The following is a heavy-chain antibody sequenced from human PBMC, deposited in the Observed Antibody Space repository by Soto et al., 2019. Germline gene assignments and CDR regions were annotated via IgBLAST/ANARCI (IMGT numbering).Heavy chain of an antibody. Sequence: GESLKISCKGSGYSFASHWVAWVRQMPEKGLEWIGTIYPGDSDTKYSSAFRGHVTISADTSVSTAYLQWRSLEATDSAIYYCARYSGSYWHYLDFWGQGTQVTVS. CDR3: ARYSGSYWHYLDF. CDR2: IYPGDSDT. V-gene: IGHV5-51*01. J-gene: IGHJ4*02. D-gene: IGHD1-26*01. CDR1: GYSFASHW.